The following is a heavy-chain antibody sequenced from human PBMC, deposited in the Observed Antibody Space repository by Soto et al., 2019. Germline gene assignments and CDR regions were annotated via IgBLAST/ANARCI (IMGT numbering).Heavy chain of an antibody. V-gene: IGHV4-30-4*01. CDR3: ARGPSGDKVDY. J-gene: IGHJ4*02. D-gene: IGHD1-26*01. CDR1: GGSISSGYYY. Sequence: QVQLQEPGPRLVEPSQTLSLTCTVSGGSISSGYYYWSWIRQPPGTGLEWIGHIYNSGSTYSNPSLTSRVTISVDMSKNQFSLKLSSVTAADTAVYYCARGPSGDKVDYWGQGTLVTVSS. CDR2: IYNSGST.